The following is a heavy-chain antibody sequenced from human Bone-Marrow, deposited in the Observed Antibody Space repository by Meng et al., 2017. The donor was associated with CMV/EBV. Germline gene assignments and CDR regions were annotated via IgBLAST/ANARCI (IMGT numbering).Heavy chain of an antibody. CDR3: ARDKYDFWSGYFPVGYFDY. D-gene: IGHD3-3*01. CDR1: GFTFSDYY. CDR2: ISSSGSTI. V-gene: IGHV3-11*04. J-gene: IGHJ4*02. Sequence: GESLKISCAASGFTFSDYYMSWIRQAPGKGLEWVSYISSSGSTIYYADSVKGRFTISRDNAKNSLYLQMNSLRAEDTAVYYCARDKYDFWSGYFPVGYFDYWGQGTLVTVSS.